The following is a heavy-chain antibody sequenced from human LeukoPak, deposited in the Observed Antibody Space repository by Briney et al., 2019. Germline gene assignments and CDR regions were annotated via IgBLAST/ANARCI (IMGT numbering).Heavy chain of an antibody. CDR1: GFTFDDYA. Sequence: GGSLRLSCAASGFTFDDYAMHWVRQAPGKGLEWVSGISWNSGSIGYADSVKGRFTISRDNAKNSLYLQMNSLRAEDTALYYCAKDIGSGWEIDAFDIWGQGTMVTVSS. V-gene: IGHV3-9*01. J-gene: IGHJ3*02. CDR3: AKDIGSGWEIDAFDI. CDR2: ISWNSGSI. D-gene: IGHD6-19*01.